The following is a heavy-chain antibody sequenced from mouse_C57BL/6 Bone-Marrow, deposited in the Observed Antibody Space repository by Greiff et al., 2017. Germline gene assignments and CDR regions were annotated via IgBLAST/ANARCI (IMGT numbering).Heavy chain of an antibody. CDR3: ARRITTVVAGNYFDY. CDR1: GFTFSDYG. D-gene: IGHD1-1*01. CDR2: ISSGSSTI. V-gene: IGHV5-17*01. J-gene: IGHJ2*01. Sequence: EVQGVESGGGLVKPGGSLKLSCAASGFTFSDYGMHWVRQAPEKGLEWVAYISSGSSTIYYADKVKGRFTISRDNAKNTLFLQMTSLRSEDTAMYYCARRITTVVAGNYFDYWGQGTTLTVSS.